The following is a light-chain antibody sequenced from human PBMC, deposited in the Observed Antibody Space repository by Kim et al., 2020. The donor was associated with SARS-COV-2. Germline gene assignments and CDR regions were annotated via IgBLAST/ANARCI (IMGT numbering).Light chain of an antibody. CDR2: AAS. J-gene: IGKJ2*03. CDR1: QSISSN. V-gene: IGKV1-39*01. Sequence: DIQMTQSPSSLSASVGDRVTITCRASQSISSNLNWYQQKPGKAPKFLIYAASTLQSGVPSRFSGSGSGTDFTLIISSLQPEDFATYYCQQGYSTPPSFGQGTKLEI. CDR3: QQGYSTPPS.